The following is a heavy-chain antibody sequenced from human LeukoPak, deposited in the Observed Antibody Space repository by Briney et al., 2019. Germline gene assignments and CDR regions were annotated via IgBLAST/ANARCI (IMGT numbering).Heavy chain of an antibody. D-gene: IGHD3-10*01. J-gene: IGHJ4*02. CDR1: GYTFTGYY. CDR3: ARGTLRITMVRGVIPFDY. Sequence: ASVKVSCKASGYTFTGYYMHWVRQAPGQGLEWMGWINPNSGGTNYAQKFQGRVTMTTDTSTSTAYMELRSLRSDDTAVYYCARGTLRITMVRGVIPFDYWGQGALVTVSS. V-gene: IGHV1-2*02. CDR2: INPNSGGT.